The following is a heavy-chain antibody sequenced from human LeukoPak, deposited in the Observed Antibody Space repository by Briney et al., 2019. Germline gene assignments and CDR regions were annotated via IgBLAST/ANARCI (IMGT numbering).Heavy chain of an antibody. Sequence: GGSLRLSCSASGFTFTTYAMSWVRQAPGKGLEWISSISGSGGSTYYADSVKGRFTISRDNAKNSLYLQMNSLRAEDTAVYYCARDWGYSGYDRYYYYGMDVWGQGTTVTVSS. CDR1: GFTFTTYA. J-gene: IGHJ6*02. V-gene: IGHV3-23*01. CDR3: ARDWGYSGYDRYYYYGMDV. D-gene: IGHD5-12*01. CDR2: ISGSGGST.